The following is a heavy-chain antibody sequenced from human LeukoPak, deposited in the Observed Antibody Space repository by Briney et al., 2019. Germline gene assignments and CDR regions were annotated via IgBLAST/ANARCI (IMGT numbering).Heavy chain of an antibody. CDR1: GFIFSSFS. CDR2: IDGPASNI. D-gene: IGHD5-24*01. CDR3: TTYGRNGYRGYF. J-gene: IGHJ4*02. Sequence: GGSLRLSCAASGFIFSSFSISWVRQAPGKGLEWVSYIDGPASNIYYADSVKGRFTISRDNDKYSVHLQMSSLRAEYTGVYYCTTYGRNGYRGYFWGQGALVTVSS. V-gene: IGHV3-48*03.